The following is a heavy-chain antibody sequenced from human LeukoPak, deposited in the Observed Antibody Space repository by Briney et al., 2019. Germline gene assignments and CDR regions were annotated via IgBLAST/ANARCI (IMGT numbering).Heavy chain of an antibody. CDR1: GFAFDEHG. V-gene: IGHV3-20*04. D-gene: IGHD2-2*01. Sequence: GGSLRLSCTASGFAFDEHGMTWVRQVPGKGLEWVSGINWSGKSTSYGDPVRGRFTISRDNAKNSLSLQMDSLRAEDTALYYCARAPITSPFYFDYWGQGTLVTVSS. CDR2: INWSGKST. J-gene: IGHJ4*02. CDR3: ARAPITSPFYFDY.